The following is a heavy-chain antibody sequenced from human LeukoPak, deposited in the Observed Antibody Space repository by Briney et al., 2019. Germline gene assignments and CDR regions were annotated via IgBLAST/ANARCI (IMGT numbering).Heavy chain of an antibody. Sequence: GGSLRLSCAASGFTFSSYWMHWVRQAPGKGLVWVSRINSDGSSTSYADSVKGRFTISRDNAKNTLYLQMNSLRAEDTAVYYCARDRVEVATIGWFDPWGQGTLVTVSS. V-gene: IGHV3-74*01. D-gene: IGHD5-24*01. CDR2: INSDGSST. J-gene: IGHJ5*02. CDR3: ARDRVEVATIGWFDP. CDR1: GFTFSSYW.